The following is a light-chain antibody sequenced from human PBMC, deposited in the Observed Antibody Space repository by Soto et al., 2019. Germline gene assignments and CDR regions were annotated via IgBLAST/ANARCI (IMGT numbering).Light chain of an antibody. J-gene: IGKJ2*01. Sequence: DIQMTQSPSSLSASVGDRVTITCRSSQRVRTSLNWYQRKPGKAPKVLIYGASALQSGVPSRFSGRGSGTDFTLTVSSLQPEDFATYYCQQSFTTPYTFAQGTKLEIK. CDR2: GAS. V-gene: IGKV1-39*01. CDR3: QQSFTTPYT. CDR1: QRVRTS.